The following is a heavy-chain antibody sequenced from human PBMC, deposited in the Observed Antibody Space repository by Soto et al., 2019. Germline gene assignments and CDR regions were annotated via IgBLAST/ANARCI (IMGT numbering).Heavy chain of an antibody. CDR1: GGSISSGGYY. CDR3: ARGGYCSGGSCAAGETPYYYGMDV. CDR2: IYYSGST. D-gene: IGHD2-15*01. V-gene: IGHV4-31*03. Sequence: PSETLSLTCTVSGGSISSGGYYWSWIRQHPGKGLEWIGYIYYSGSTYYNPSLKSRVTISVDTSKNQFSLKLSSVTAADTAVYYCARGGYCSGGSCAAGETPYYYGMDVWGQGTTVTVS. J-gene: IGHJ6*02.